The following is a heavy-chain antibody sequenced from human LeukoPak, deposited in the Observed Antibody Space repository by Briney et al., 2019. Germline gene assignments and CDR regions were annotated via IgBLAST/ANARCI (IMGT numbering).Heavy chain of an antibody. CDR2: INHSGST. V-gene: IGHV4-34*01. D-gene: IGHD3/OR15-3a*01. J-gene: IGHJ4*02. CDR1: GGSFSGYY. CDR3: ARDKRRTGHYTLVYFDY. Sequence: SETLSLTCAVYGGSFSGYYWSWIRQPPGKGLEWIGEINHSGSTNYNPSLKSRVTISVDTSKNQFSLKLSSVTAADTAVYYCARDKRRTGHYTLVYFDYWGQGTLVTVSS.